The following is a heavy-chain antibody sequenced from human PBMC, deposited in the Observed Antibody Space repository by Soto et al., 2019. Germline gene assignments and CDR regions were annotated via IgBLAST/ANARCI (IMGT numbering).Heavy chain of an antibody. D-gene: IGHD6-19*01. CDR3: AREPPRSGGCFDY. V-gene: IGHV3-23*01. CDR1: GFTFSSYA. J-gene: IGHJ4*02. CDR2: ISGSGSNT. Sequence: EVQLLESGGGLVQPGGSLRLSCAASGFTFSSYAMSWVRQAPGKGLEWVSAISGSGSNTYYADSVKGRFTISRDNSKNTLYLQMTSRRAEATAVYYCAREPPRSGGCFDYWGQGTLVTVSS.